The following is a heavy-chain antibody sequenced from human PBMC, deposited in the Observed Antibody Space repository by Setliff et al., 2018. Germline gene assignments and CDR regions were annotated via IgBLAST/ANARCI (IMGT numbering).Heavy chain of an antibody. D-gene: IGHD6-19*01. CDR3: VRVTSGRLDFDY. V-gene: IGHV1-69*13. CDR2: IIPVFRTA. J-gene: IGHJ4*02. Sequence: SVKVSCKATGYTLSRHYMHWARQAPGQGLEWMGRIIPVFRTAKYAQKFQGRVTITADESTRTAYMELSSVRSEDTAVYYCVRVTSGRLDFDYWGQGTPVTVSS. CDR1: GYTLSRHY.